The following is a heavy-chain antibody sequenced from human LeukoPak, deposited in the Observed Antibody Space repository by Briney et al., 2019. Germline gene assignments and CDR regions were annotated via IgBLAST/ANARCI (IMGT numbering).Heavy chain of an antibody. Sequence: GGSLRLSCAASGFTFSNYWVHWVRHAPGKGLVWVSRINPDGSTINYADSVKGRFTISRDNAKNTLYLQMNSLRAEDTAVYYCATAGNSRFDYWGQGTLVTVSS. D-gene: IGHD4-23*01. CDR1: GFTFSNYW. CDR3: ATAGNSRFDY. CDR2: INPDGSTI. J-gene: IGHJ4*02. V-gene: IGHV3-74*01.